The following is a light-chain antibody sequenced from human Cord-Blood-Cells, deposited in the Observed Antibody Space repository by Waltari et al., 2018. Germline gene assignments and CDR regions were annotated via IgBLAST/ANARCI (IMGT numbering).Light chain of an antibody. V-gene: IGLV1-44*01. CDR3: AAWDDSLNGPV. J-gene: IGLJ3*02. CDR1: SSNIGSNT. Sequence: QSVLTQPPSASGTPRQRVTLSCSGSSSNIGSNTVTWYQQLPGTAPKPLIYRNNQRPSGVPDRFSGSKSGTSASLAISGLQAEDEADYYCAAWDDSLNGPVFGGGTKLTVL. CDR2: RNN.